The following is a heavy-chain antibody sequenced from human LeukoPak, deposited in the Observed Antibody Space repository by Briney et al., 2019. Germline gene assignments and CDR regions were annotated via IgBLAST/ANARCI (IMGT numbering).Heavy chain of an antibody. J-gene: IGHJ5*02. CDR2: INHSGST. CDR1: GGSFSGYY. D-gene: IGHD3-22*01. Sequence: SETLSLTCAVYGGSFSGYYWSWIRQPPGKRLEWIGEINHSGSTNYNPSLKSRVTISVDTSKNQFSLKLSSVTAADTAVYYCARGRLGTMIVVVMNYNWFDPWGQGTLVTVSS. V-gene: IGHV4-34*01. CDR3: ARGRLGTMIVVVMNYNWFDP.